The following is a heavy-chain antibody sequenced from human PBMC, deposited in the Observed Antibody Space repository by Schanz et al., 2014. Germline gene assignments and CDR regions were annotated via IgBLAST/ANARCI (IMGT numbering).Heavy chain of an antibody. CDR3: ARAGCINGACKYGMDV. J-gene: IGHJ6*02. Sequence: QVQLVESGGSVVQPGRSLRLSCAASGFSFNNYGLNWVRQAPGKGLEWVAAISYDGSNSYYADSVKGRFTISRDTSKNTLYLQMSSLRAEDTAVYYCARAGCINGACKYGMDVWGQGTTVTVSS. D-gene: IGHD2-8*01. V-gene: IGHV3-30*03. CDR2: ISYDGSNS. CDR1: GFSFNNYG.